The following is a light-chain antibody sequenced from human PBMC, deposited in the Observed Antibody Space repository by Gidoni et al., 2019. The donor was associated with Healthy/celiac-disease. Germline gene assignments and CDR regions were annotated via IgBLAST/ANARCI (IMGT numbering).Light chain of an antibody. Sequence: EIVLTQSPGTLSLSPGERATLSCRASQSVSSSFLAWYQQKPGQAPRLLIYGASSRATGIPDRFGGSGSGTDFTLTISRLEPEDFAVYYCQQYGSSPLMYIFGQGTKLEIK. J-gene: IGKJ2*01. CDR2: GAS. CDR1: QSVSSSF. V-gene: IGKV3-20*01. CDR3: QQYGSSPLMYI.